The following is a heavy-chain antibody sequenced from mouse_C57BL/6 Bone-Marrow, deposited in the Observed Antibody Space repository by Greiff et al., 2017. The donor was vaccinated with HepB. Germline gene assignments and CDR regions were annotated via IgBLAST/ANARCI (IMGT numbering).Heavy chain of an antibody. CDR3: ARDLRHYDYAWFAY. V-gene: IGHV3-6*01. CDR2: ISYDGSN. D-gene: IGHD2-4*01. J-gene: IGHJ3*01. CDR1: GYSITSGYY. Sequence: EVKLQESGPGLVKPSQSLSLTCSVTGYSITSGYYWNWIRQFPGNKLEWMGYISYDGSNNYNPSLKNRISITRDTSKNQFFLKLNSVTTEDTATYYCARDLRHYDYAWFAYWGQGTLVTVSA.